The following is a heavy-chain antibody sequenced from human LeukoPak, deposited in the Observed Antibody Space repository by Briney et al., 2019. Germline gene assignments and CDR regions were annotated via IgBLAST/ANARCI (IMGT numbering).Heavy chain of an antibody. V-gene: IGHV3-23*01. CDR2: ISGSGGST. J-gene: IGHJ4*02. CDR1: GFTFSSYA. Sequence: GGSLRLSCAASGFTFSSYAMSWVRQAPGKGLEWVSAISGSGGSTYYADPVKGRFTISRDNSKNTLNLQMNGLRAEDTAVYYCAKEKIVVPMQSYFDYWGQGTLVTVSS. D-gene: IGHD3-22*01. CDR3: AKEKIVVPMQSYFDY.